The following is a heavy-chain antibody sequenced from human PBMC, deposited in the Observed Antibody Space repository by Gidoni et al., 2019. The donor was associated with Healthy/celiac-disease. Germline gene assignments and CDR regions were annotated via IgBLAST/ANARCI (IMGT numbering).Heavy chain of an antibody. CDR2: IYHSGST. V-gene: IGHV4-4*02. Sequence: PGLVKPSGTLSLTCAVSGGSISSSNWWSWVRQPPGKGLEWIGEIYHSGSTNYNPSLKSRVTISVDKSKNQFSLKLSSVTAADTAVYYCARKSGSTDWSGYHYYYYYGMDVWGQGTTVTVSS. J-gene: IGHJ6*02. D-gene: IGHD3-3*01. CDR3: ARKSGSTDWSGYHYYYYYGMDV. CDR1: GGSISSSNW.